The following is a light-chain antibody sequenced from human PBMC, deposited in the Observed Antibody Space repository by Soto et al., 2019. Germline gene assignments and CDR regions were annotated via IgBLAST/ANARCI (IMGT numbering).Light chain of an antibody. Sequence: QSALTQPASVSGSPGQSVTISCTGTSSDVGNYKYVSWYQQHPGKAPKLMIYEVSNRPSGVSNRFSGSKSGNTASLTISGLQAEDETDYYCCSYAGSYTLYVFGTGTKVTVL. CDR1: SSDVGNYKY. CDR2: EVS. J-gene: IGLJ1*01. V-gene: IGLV2-14*01. CDR3: CSYAGSYTLYV.